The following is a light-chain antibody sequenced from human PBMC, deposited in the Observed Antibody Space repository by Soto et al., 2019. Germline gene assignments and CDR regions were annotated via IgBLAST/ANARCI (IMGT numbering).Light chain of an antibody. CDR1: QSVSSSY. V-gene: IGKV3-20*01. Sequence: EIVLTQSPGTLSLSPGERATLSCRASQSVSSSYLAWYQQKPGQAPRLLIYGASRRATGIPDRFSGSGSGTNVTLTISRLEPEDFAVYYCQQYGSSPPFTFGHGTKVDIK. J-gene: IGKJ3*01. CDR3: QQYGSSPPFT. CDR2: GAS.